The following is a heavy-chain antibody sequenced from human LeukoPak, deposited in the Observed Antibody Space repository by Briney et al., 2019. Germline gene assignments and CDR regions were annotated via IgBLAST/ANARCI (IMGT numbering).Heavy chain of an antibody. CDR3: VMVSSGYYYFDY. D-gene: IGHD3-22*01. J-gene: IGHJ4*02. CDR1: GYTFHRYY. Sequence: ASVKVSCKHSGYTFHRYYRYWLRQAPGQGLEWMGWINPNSGGTNYAQKFQGRVTMTRDTSISTAYMELSRLRCDDTAVYYCVMVSSGYYYFDYWGQGTLVTVSS. V-gene: IGHV1-2*02. CDR2: INPNSGGT.